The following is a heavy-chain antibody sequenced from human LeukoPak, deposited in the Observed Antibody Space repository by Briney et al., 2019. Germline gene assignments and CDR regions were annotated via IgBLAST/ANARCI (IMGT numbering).Heavy chain of an antibody. D-gene: IGHD5-18*01. CDR3: ARGLKGYSFDY. CDR1: GFLFSAHG. CDR2: IRHDITSK. Sequence: GVSLRLSCAASGFLFSAHGMHWVRQAPGKGLEWVALIRHDITSKFYSDSVVGRFTISRDNSKNTLYLQMNSLRAEDTAVYYCARGLKGYSFDYWGQGTLVTGSS. J-gene: IGHJ4*02. V-gene: IGHV3-33*01.